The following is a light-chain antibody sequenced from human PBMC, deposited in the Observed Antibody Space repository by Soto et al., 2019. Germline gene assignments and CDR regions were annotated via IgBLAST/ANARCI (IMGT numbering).Light chain of an antibody. CDR2: AAS. J-gene: IGKJ1*01. CDR1: QTVNWRS. V-gene: IGKV3-20*01. Sequence: EIVLTQSPGTLSLSPGERATLSCRASQTVNWRSLAWYQQKPGQPPRLLIYAASTRAPGIPHRFSGGGSGTDFSPTISRLEPEDFAVYYCQQYDSGSRWTFGQSTKVEIK. CDR3: QQYDSGSRWT.